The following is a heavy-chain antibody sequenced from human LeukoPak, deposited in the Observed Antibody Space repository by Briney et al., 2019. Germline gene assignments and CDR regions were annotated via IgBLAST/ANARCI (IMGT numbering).Heavy chain of an antibody. Sequence: GGSLRLSCAASGFTFSSYAMSWVRQAPGKGLEWVSAISGSGGSTYYADSVKGRFTISRDNSKNTLYLQMNSLRAEDTAVYYCAKSQYYYDSSGYSDYYYYMDVWGKGTTVTVSS. D-gene: IGHD3-22*01. CDR3: AKSQYYYDSSGYSDYYYYMDV. CDR2: ISGSGGST. J-gene: IGHJ6*03. CDR1: GFTFSSYA. V-gene: IGHV3-23*01.